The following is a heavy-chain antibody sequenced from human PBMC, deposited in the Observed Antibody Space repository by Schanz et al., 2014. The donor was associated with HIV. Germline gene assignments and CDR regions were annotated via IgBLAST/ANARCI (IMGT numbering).Heavy chain of an antibody. CDR1: GGTFSAHA. J-gene: IGHJ4*02. CDR3: ARSQKGTSCCSPLDF. V-gene: IGHV3-30*03. CDR2: ISHDGSNK. D-gene: IGHD2-2*01. Sequence: QVQLVESGGGMVLPGTSLRLSCAASGGTFSAHAFHWVRQAPGRGLEWVALISHDGSNKYYADSVKGRFTVSRDNSKNRVFLQINSLSTEDAAVYHCARSQKGTSCCSPLDFWGQGTPVTV.